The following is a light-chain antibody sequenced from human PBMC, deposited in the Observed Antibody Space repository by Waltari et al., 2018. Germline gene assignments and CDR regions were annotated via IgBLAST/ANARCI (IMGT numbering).Light chain of an antibody. Sequence: EIVMTQSPATLSVSPGERATLSCRASKSISIYLAWFQQKPGQAPRLLIYHASTRATGIPARLSGSGSGTEFTLTISSLEPEDAAACRCHQSGRLPDTFGQGTKLEIK. CDR1: KSISIY. CDR2: HAS. CDR3: HQSGRLPDT. J-gene: IGKJ2*01. V-gene: IGKV3-15*01.